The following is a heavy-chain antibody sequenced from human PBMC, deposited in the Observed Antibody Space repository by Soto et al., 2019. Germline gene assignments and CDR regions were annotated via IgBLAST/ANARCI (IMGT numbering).Heavy chain of an antibody. D-gene: IGHD3-3*02. J-gene: IGHJ6*02. Sequence: GESLKISGSGSGYTFTDYWIGWVLQLPGKGLEWMGIIYPGDSDTRYSPSFQGHVTITVDKSTSPAYLQWNTLKASDTAMYYCARHISIFRYYYYPMDVWGQGTTVTFSS. CDR2: IYPGDSDT. V-gene: IGHV5-51*01. CDR3: ARHISIFRYYYYPMDV. CDR1: GYTFTDYW.